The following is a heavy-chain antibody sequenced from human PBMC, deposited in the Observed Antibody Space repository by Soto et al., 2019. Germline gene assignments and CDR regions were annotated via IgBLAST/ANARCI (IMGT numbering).Heavy chain of an antibody. Sequence: GASVKVSCKASGYTFTSYAMHWVRQAPGQRLEWMGWINAGNGNTKYSQKFQGRVTITRDTSASAAYMELSSLRSEDTAVYYCARTMGSSGSPFDTWGQGTLVTVSS. CDR3: ARTMGSSGSPFDT. D-gene: IGHD6-19*01. CDR2: INAGNGNT. V-gene: IGHV1-3*01. CDR1: GYTFTSYA. J-gene: IGHJ5*02.